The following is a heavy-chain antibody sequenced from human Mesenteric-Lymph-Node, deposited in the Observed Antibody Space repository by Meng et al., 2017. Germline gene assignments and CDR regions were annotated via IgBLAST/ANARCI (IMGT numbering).Heavy chain of an antibody. Sequence: SCKASGYTFTGYYIHWVRQAPGEGLEWVAVITYDGSNKYYADYVKGRFTISRDNSKNTLYLQMNSLRAEDTAVYYCARERVGAATIPDYSYGMDVWGQETTVTVSS. CDR3: ARERVGAATIPDYSYGMDV. V-gene: IGHV3-30*04. D-gene: IGHD2-15*01. CDR2: ITYDGSNK. CDR1: GYTFTGYY. J-gene: IGHJ6*02.